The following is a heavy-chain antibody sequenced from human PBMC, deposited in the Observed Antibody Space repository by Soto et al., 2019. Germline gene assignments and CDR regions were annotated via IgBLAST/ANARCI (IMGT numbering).Heavy chain of an antibody. Sequence: QITLKESGPTRVKPTQTLMLTCSFSGFSLTSRPVGVALIRQPPGKALEWLAVIYWDDDKRYSTSLKSRLTIAKDTSKNQVVLTMAYMDPVDTATYFCAHRADMNGDWDEGYLDNWGQGILVTVST. CDR2: IYWDDDK. D-gene: IGHD1-1*01. CDR1: GFSLTSRPVG. J-gene: IGHJ4*02. V-gene: IGHV2-5*02. CDR3: AHRADMNGDWDEGYLDN.